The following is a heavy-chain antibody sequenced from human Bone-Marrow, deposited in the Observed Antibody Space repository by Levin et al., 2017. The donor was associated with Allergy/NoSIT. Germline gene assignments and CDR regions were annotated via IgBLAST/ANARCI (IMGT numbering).Heavy chain of an antibody. J-gene: IGHJ4*02. Sequence: QPGGSLRLSCAASGFTFSNYAMAWVRQAPGKGLEWVSAISNSGSRTFYADSVEGRFTISRDNSENTLFLQMNSLRAEDTDLYYCASPTMLKDYWGQGTLVTVSS. V-gene: IGHV3-23*01. D-gene: IGHD2-8*01. CDR2: ISNSGSRT. CDR1: GFTFSNYA. CDR3: ASPTMLKDY.